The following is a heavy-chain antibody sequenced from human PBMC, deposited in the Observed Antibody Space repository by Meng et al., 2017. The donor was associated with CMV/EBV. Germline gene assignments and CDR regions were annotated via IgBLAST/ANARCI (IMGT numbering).Heavy chain of an antibody. Sequence: SQTLSLTCAISGDSVSSNSAAWNWIRQSPSRGLEWLGRTYYRSKWYNDYAVSVKSRITINPDTSKNRFSLQLNSVTPEDTAVYYCARDFRAVPVLRFLEWSSYGMDVWGQGTTVTVSS. CDR2: TYYRSKWYN. CDR3: ARDFRAVPVLRFLEWSSYGMDV. J-gene: IGHJ6*02. D-gene: IGHD3-3*01. V-gene: IGHV6-1*01. CDR1: GDSVSSNSAA.